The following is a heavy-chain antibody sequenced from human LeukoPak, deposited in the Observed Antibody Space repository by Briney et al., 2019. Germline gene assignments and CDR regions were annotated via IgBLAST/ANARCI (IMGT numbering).Heavy chain of an antibody. V-gene: IGHV3-30-3*01. CDR3: ARSLPGYYGMDV. Sequence: GGSLRLSCAASGFTFSSYAMHWVRQAPGKGLEWVAVISYDGSNKYYADSVKGRFTISRDNSKNTLYLQMNSLRAEDTAVYYCARSLPGYYGMDVWGQGTLVTVSS. CDR2: ISYDGSNK. CDR1: GFTFSSYA. J-gene: IGHJ6*02.